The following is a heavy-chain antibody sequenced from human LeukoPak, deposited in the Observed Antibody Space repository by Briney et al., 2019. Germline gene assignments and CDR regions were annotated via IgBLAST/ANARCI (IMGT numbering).Heavy chain of an antibody. CDR1: GGCISSYY. Sequence: PSETLSLTCTVSGGCISSYYWSWIRQPPGKGLEWIGYIYYSGSTNYNPSLKSRVTISVDTSKNQFSLKLSSVTAADTAVYYCARGNYRPYDYVWGSYRFLFDYWGQGTLVTVSS. CDR2: IYYSGST. V-gene: IGHV4-59*12. CDR3: ARGNYRPYDYVWGSYRFLFDY. J-gene: IGHJ4*02. D-gene: IGHD3-16*02.